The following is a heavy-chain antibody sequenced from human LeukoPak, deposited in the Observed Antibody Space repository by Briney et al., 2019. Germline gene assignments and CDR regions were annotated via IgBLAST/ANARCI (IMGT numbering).Heavy chain of an antibody. V-gene: IGHV1-46*01. D-gene: IGHD6-19*01. J-gene: IGHJ6*03. CDR3: ARGAVAVQGSRSYYYMDV. CDR2: INPSGGST. CDR1: GYTFTSYY. Sequence: GASVKVSCKASGYTFTSYYMHWVRQAPGQGLEWMGIINPSGGSTSYAQKFQGRVTMTRDMSTSTVYMELSSLRSEDTAVYYCARGAVAVQGSRSYYYMDVWGKGTTVTVSS.